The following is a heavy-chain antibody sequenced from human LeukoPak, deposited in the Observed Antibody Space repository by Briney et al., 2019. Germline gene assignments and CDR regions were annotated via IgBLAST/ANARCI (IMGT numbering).Heavy chain of an antibody. V-gene: IGHV3-48*04. J-gene: IGHJ4*02. CDR3: ARAVGTLGY. D-gene: IGHD2/OR15-2a*01. CDR1: GFTFNTYT. CDR2: ISTSSSTI. Sequence: GGSLRLSCVASGFTFNTYTMNWVRQAPGKGLEWVSYISTSSSTIYYADSVKGRFTISRNNAKNSLYLQMNGLRAEDTAVYYCARAVGTLGYWGQGTLVTVSS.